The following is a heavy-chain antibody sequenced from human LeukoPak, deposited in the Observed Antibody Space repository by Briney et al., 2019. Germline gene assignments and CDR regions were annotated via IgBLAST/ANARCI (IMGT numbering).Heavy chain of an antibody. J-gene: IGHJ4*02. Sequence: PGGSLRLSCAASGFTVSSNYMSWVRQAPGKGLEWVSVIYSGGSTYYADSVKGRFTISRDNSKNTLYLQMNSLRAEDMAVYYCARARCSGGSCYSGYWGQGTLVTVSS. V-gene: IGHV3-66*01. CDR3: ARARCSGGSCYSGY. D-gene: IGHD2-15*01. CDR1: GFTVSSNY. CDR2: IYSGGST.